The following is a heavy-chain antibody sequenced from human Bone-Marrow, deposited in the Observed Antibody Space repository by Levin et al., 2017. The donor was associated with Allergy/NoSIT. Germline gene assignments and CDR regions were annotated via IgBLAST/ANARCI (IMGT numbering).Heavy chain of an antibody. V-gene: IGHV3-74*01. J-gene: IGHJ4*02. CDR3: STGYSSGWYAGGVDY. D-gene: IGHD6-19*01. CDR1: GFTFSSYW. CDR2: INSDGSST. Sequence: GESLKISCAASGFTFSSYWMHWVRQAPGKGLVWVSRINSDGSSTSYADSVNGRFTISRDNAKNTLYLQMNSLRAEDTAVYYCSTGYSSGWYAGGVDYWGQGTLVTVSS.